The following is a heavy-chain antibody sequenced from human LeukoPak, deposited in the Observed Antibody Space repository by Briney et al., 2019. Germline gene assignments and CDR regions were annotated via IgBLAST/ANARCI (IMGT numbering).Heavy chain of an antibody. Sequence: ASVKVSCKASGYTFAGYYMHWVRQAPGQGLEWMGWINPNSGGTNYAQKFQGWVTITRDTSISTAYMELSRLRSDDTAVYYCARDLAQQRVPDGMDVWGQGTTVTVSS. CDR3: ARDLAQQRVPDGMDV. CDR1: GYTFAGYY. CDR2: INPNSGGT. D-gene: IGHD6-13*01. V-gene: IGHV1-2*04. J-gene: IGHJ6*02.